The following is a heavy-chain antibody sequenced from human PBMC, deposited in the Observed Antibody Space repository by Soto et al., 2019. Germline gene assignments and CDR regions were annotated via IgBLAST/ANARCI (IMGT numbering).Heavy chain of an antibody. J-gene: IGHJ4*02. CDR2: IRNRANGYAT. D-gene: IGHD3-10*01. CDR1: GFTFSDPY. Sequence: GGSLRLSCAASGFTFSDPYLDWVRQAPGKGLEWVGRIRNRANGYATHYAASVKGRFTISRDDSKNSLYLQMTSLKTEDTAVYYCARAPAYYASGSDFWGQGIMVTVYS. V-gene: IGHV3-72*01. CDR3: ARAPAYYASGSDF.